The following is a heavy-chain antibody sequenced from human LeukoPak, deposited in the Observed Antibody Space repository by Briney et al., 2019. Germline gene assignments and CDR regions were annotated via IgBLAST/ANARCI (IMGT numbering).Heavy chain of an antibody. D-gene: IGHD2-8*01. CDR1: GFTFSYVW. CDR2: IKSKTDGGTT. V-gene: IGHV3-15*01. CDR3: TTNGAG. Sequence: PGGSLRLSCAPSGFTFSYVWMSWVRQAPGKGLEWVGRIKSKTDGGTTDFTAPVKGRFTISGDDSKNTLYLQMNSLKTEDTGVYYCTTNGAGWGQGTLVTVSS. J-gene: IGHJ4*02.